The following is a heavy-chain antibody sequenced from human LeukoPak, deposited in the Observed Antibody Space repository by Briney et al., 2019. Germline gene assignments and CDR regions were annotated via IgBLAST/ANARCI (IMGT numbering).Heavy chain of an antibody. Sequence: HTGGSLRLSCAASGFTFSSYAMSWVRQAPGKGLEWVSAISGSGGSTYYADSVKGRFTISRDNSKNTLYLQMNSLRAEDTAVYYCAKDPLGFGEVYFDYWGQGTLVTVSS. CDR2: ISGSGGST. CDR3: AKDPLGFGEVYFDY. J-gene: IGHJ4*02. CDR1: GFTFSSYA. V-gene: IGHV3-23*01. D-gene: IGHD3-10*01.